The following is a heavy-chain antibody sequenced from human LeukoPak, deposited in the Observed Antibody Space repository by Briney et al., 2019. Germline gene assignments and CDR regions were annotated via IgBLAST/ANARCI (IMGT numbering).Heavy chain of an antibody. Sequence: GGSLRLSCAASGFTFSSYAMSWVRQAPGKGLEWVSAISGSGGSTYYADSVKGRFTISRDNSKNTLYLQMNSLRAEDTAVYYCAKRGNYDILTGYGGYYFDYWGQGTLVTVSS. V-gene: IGHV3-23*01. CDR3: AKRGNYDILTGYGGYYFDY. CDR2: ISGSGGST. J-gene: IGHJ4*02. CDR1: GFTFSSYA. D-gene: IGHD3-9*01.